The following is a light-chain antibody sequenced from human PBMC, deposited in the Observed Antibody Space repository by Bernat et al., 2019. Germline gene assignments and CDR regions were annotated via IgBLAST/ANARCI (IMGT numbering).Light chain of an antibody. J-gene: IGKJ3*01. CDR2: DAS. V-gene: IGKV3-11*01. CDR3: QQRSNWPPIIT. CDR1: QSVSSN. Sequence: EIVLTQSPATLSVSPGERATLSCRASQSVSSNLAWYQQKPGQAPRLLIYDASNRATGIPARFSGSGSGTAFTLTLSSLEPEDFAVYYCQQRSNWPPIITFGPGTKVDIK.